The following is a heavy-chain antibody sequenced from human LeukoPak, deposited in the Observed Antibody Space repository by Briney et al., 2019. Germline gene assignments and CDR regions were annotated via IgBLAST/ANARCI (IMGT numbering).Heavy chain of an antibody. V-gene: IGHV3-48*01. J-gene: IGHJ4*02. CDR3: AKDTPGFGGDDFVH. CDR1: GFTFSSYS. Sequence: GGSLRLSCAASGFTFSSYSMNWVRQAPGKGLEWVSYISSSSTIYYADSVKGRFTISRDNAKNTLYLQMSSLRTDDTAVYYCAKDTPGFGGDDFVHWGQGTLVTVSS. CDR2: ISSSSTI. D-gene: IGHD3-10*01.